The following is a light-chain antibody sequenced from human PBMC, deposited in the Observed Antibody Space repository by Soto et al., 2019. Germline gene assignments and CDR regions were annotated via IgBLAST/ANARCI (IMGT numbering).Light chain of an antibody. CDR3: HQYGGSPQT. CDR2: GAS. J-gene: IGKJ1*01. Sequence: EIVLTQSPGTLSLSPGERATISCRASQSVSNYLAWYQRKPGQAPRLLIYGASSRATGIPDRFSGSGSGTDFTLTISRLEPEDFAVYYCHQYGGSPQTFGQGTKV. CDR1: QSVSNY. V-gene: IGKV3-20*01.